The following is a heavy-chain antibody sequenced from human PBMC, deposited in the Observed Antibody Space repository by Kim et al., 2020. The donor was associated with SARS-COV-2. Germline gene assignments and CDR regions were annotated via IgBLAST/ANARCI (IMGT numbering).Heavy chain of an antibody. J-gene: IGHJ6*02. CDR3: ARQVCGGDCYSWEYYYGMDV. CDR1: GYTFTSYG. V-gene: IGHV1-18*04. CDR2: ISAYNGNT. Sequence: ASVNVSCKASGYTFTSYGISWVRQAPGQGLEWMGWISAYNGNTNYAQKLQGRVTMTTDTSTSTAYMELRSLRSDDTAVYYCARQVCGGDCYSWEYYYGMDVWGQGTTVTVSS. D-gene: IGHD2-21*02.